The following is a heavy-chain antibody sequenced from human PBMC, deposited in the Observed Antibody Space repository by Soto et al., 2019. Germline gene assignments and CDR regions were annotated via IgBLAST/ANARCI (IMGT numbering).Heavy chain of an antibody. Sequence: GGSLRLSCAASGFTFSVYSIAWVRQVPGKGLEWVSSLTDRNDIRYAYSVKGRFTASRDNANNSVHLQMNNLTTEDTAVYYCARFATPTTTWFWFDPWGQGTQVTVSS. V-gene: IGHV3-21*01. D-gene: IGHD3-9*01. CDR1: GFTFSVYS. CDR2: LTDRNDI. CDR3: ARFATPTTTWFWFDP. J-gene: IGHJ5*02.